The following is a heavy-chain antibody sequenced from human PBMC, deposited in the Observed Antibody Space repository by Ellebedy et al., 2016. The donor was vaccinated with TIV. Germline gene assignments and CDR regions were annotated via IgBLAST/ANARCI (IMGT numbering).Heavy chain of an antibody. V-gene: IGHV4-59*01. D-gene: IGHD5-24*01. CDR2: IYYSGST. CDR1: GGSISSYY. CDR3: ARDRFGDGYNLGAFDI. J-gene: IGHJ3*02. Sequence: SETLSLTXTVSGGSISSYYWSWIRQPPGKGLEWIGYIYYSGSTNYNPSLKSRVTISVDTSKNQFPLKLSSVTAADTAVYYCARDRFGDGYNLGAFDIWGQGTMVTVSS.